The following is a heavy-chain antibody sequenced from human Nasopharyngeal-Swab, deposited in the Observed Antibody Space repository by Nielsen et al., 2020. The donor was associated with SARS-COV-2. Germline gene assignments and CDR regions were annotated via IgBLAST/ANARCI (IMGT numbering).Heavy chain of an antibody. D-gene: IGHD3-22*01. J-gene: IGHJ4*02. CDR1: GFTFSSYE. V-gene: IGHV3-48*03. CDR3: AKVMIVVPKAFDY. Sequence: GGSLRLSCAASGFTFSSYEMNWVRQAPGKGLEWVSYISSSGSTIYYADSVKGRFTISRDNSKNTLYLQMNSLRAEDTAVYYCAKVMIVVPKAFDYWGQGTLVTVSS. CDR2: ISSSGSTI.